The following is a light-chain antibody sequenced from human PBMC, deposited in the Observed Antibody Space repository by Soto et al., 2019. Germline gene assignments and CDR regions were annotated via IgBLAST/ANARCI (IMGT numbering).Light chain of an antibody. Sequence: EIVLTQSPATLYLSPGERATLSCRASQSVSSYLAWYQQKPGQAPRLLIYDASNRATGIPARFSGSGSGTDFTLTISSLEPEDLAVCCCQQRSNLPPWTFGQGTKVEIK. V-gene: IGKV3-11*01. CDR3: QQRSNLPPWT. CDR2: DAS. CDR1: QSVSSY. J-gene: IGKJ1*01.